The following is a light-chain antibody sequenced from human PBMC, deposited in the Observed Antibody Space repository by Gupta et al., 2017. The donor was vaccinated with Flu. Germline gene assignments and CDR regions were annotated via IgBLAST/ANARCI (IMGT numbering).Light chain of an antibody. CDR2: KAS. J-gene: IGKJ2*01. CDR1: ASISSW. CDR3: QHEHSFPYT. Sequence: DIQMTPSPSTLSASVGDRVTISCRASASISSWLAWYQQKPGKAPKLIINKASSLESGVPWRFSGSGSGTEFTLTISSLQPDDFGLYYCQHEHSFPYTFGQGTALEIK. V-gene: IGKV1-5*03.